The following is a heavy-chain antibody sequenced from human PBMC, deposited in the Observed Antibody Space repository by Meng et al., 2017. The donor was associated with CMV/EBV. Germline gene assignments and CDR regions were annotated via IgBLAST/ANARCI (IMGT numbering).Heavy chain of an antibody. CDR2: IIPIFGTA. CDR1: GGTFSSYA. CDR3: ARDGIAARRSYYYYGMDV. J-gene: IGHJ6*02. V-gene: IGHV1-69*05. D-gene: IGHD6-6*01. Sequence: SVKVSCKASGGTFSSYAISWVRQAPGQGLEWMGGIIPIFGTANYAQKLQGRVTITTDESTSTAYMELSSLRSEDTAVYYCARDGIAARRSYYYYGMDVWGQGTTVTVSS.